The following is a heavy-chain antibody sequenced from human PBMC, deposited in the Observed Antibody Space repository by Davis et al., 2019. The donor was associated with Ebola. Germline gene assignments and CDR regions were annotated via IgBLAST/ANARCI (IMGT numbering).Heavy chain of an antibody. CDR3: AREIGKGATIGLLGFDP. CDR2: IIPIYEKV. Sequence: SVKVSCKAPGGTFSSYAISWVRQAPGQGLEWMGGIIPIYEKVQYSQKFQGRVTITADESTSTAYMELSSRRSEDTGLYFGAREIGKGATIGLLGFDPWGQGTLVTVSS. V-gene: IGHV1-69*13. CDR1: GGTFSSYA. D-gene: IGHD5-12*01. J-gene: IGHJ5*02.